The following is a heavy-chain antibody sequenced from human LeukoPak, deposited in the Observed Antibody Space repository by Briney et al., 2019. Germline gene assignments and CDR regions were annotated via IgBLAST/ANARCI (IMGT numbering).Heavy chain of an antibody. CDR2: ISYSGTT. CDR1: GGSISSYY. J-gene: IGHJ4*02. Sequence: PSETLSLTCTVSGGSISSYYWGWIRQPPGKGPEWIGTISYSGTTYYNPSLKSRVTISVDTSKNQFSLRLSSVTAADTAVYYCARSRGRSYGNWGQGTLVTVSS. CDR3: ARSRGRSYGN. D-gene: IGHD5-18*01. V-gene: IGHV4-39*01.